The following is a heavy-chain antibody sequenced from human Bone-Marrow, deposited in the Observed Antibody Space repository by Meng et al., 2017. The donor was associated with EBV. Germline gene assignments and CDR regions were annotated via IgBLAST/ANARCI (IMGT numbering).Heavy chain of an antibody. Sequence: HLVGSGGGVVLPGGSLSFSFVASGFSFGGYGLHWVRQAPGKGLEWVYFISHDGRNTDYAESVKGRFAISRDKSKSTMYLQMNNLRPEDTAVYYCARVRSLMITSGGFPYWGQGTLVTVSS. CDR3: ARVRSLMITSGGFPY. J-gene: IGHJ4*02. CDR2: ISHDGRNT. V-gene: IGHV3-30*09. CDR1: GFSFGGYG. D-gene: IGHD3-16*01.